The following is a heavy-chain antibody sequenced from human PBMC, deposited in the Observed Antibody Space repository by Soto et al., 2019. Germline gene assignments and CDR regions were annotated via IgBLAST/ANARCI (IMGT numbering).Heavy chain of an antibody. D-gene: IGHD6-19*01. CDR1: GGSFSGYD. J-gene: IGHJ5*02. V-gene: IGHV4-34*01. Sequence: SETLSLTCAVYGGSFSGYDWSWIRQPPGKGLEWIWEINHSGSTNYNPSLKSQVTISVDTSKNQFSLKLSSVTVADTAVYYCARGYSSGWRSVYPDWFDPWGQGTLVTVSS. CDR2: INHSGST. CDR3: ARGYSSGWRSVYPDWFDP.